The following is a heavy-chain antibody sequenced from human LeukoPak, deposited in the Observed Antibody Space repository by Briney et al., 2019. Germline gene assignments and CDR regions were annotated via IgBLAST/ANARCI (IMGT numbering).Heavy chain of an antibody. Sequence: SETLSLTCTVSGGSISSSSYYWGWISQSPGKGLEWIGSIYYSGSTYYNPSLKSRVTISVDTSKNQFSLKLSSLTAADTAVYYCATGITMIVVVNYWGQGTLVTVSS. J-gene: IGHJ4*02. D-gene: IGHD3-22*01. CDR1: GGSISSSSYY. V-gene: IGHV4-39*01. CDR2: IYYSGST. CDR3: ATGITMIVVVNY.